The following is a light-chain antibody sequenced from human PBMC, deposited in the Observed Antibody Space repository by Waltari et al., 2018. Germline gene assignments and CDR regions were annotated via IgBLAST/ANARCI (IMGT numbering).Light chain of an antibody. CDR2: GDS. CDR3: QSFDTSLGAI. V-gene: IGLV1-40*01. J-gene: IGLJ2*01. Sequence: QSVLAQPPSVSGAPGQRVTISCTGSSSNLGAGHHVPWYQEFPGTAPKLHIDGDSNRPSGVPYRFSGSKSGTSASLAITGLQAEDEANYYCQSFDTSLGAIFGGGTKVTVL. CDR1: SSNLGAGHH.